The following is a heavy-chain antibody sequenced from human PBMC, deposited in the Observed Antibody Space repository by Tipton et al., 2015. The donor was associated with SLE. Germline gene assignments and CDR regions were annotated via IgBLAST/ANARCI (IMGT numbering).Heavy chain of an antibody. CDR1: GGSISSDDYY. Sequence: TLSLTCTVSGGSISSDDYYWTWIRQHPGKGLDWIGHIYKSGGTSYNPSLKSRVSMSIDTSKNQFSLRLRSVTAADTAVFYCARGGVGGYDYFDFWGQGTLVTVSS. V-gene: IGHV4-31*03. CDR3: ARGGVGGYDYFDF. J-gene: IGHJ4*02. D-gene: IGHD5-12*01. CDR2: IYKSGGT.